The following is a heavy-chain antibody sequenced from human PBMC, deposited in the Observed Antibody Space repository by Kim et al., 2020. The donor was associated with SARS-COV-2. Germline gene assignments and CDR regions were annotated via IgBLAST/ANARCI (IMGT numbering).Heavy chain of an antibody. V-gene: IGHV1-18*01. J-gene: IGHJ4*02. D-gene: IGHD3-10*01. CDR1: GYTFTSYG. CDR3: ARSSITMVRGVGAELGY. CDR2: ISAYNGNT. Sequence: ASVKVSCKASGYTFTSYGISWVRQAPGQGLEWMGWISAYNGNTNYAQKLQGRVTMTTDTSTSTAYMELRSLRSDDTAVYYCARSSITMVRGVGAELGYWGQGTLVTVSS.